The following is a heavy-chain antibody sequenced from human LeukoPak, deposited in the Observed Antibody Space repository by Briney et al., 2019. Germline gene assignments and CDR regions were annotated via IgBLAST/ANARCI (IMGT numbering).Heavy chain of an antibody. V-gene: IGHV4-39*07. J-gene: IGHJ4*02. D-gene: IGHD1-1*01. CDR3: ARAANWNYFDY. Sequence: SETLSLTCTVSGGSISSGDYYWSWIRQPPGKGLEWIGEINHSGSTNYNPSLKSRVTISVDTSKNQFSLKLSSVTAADTAVYYCARAANWNYFDYWGQGTLVTVSS. CDR2: INHSGST. CDR1: GGSISSGDYY.